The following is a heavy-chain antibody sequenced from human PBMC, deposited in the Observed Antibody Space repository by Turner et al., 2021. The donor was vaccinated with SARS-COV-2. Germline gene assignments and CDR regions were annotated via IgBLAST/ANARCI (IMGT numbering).Heavy chain of an antibody. V-gene: IGHV4-39*01. Sequence: QLPLQESCPGLVKPSETLSLTCPVSGGSISSSTYYWGWIRQPPGKGLEWIGNIYYSGSTYYNPSLKSRVTISVDTSKNQFSLKLSSVTAADTAVYYCARLMDTAMDYYGMDVWGQGTTVTVSS. J-gene: IGHJ6*02. CDR3: ARLMDTAMDYYGMDV. CDR2: IYYSGST. CDR1: GGSISSSTYY. D-gene: IGHD5-18*01.